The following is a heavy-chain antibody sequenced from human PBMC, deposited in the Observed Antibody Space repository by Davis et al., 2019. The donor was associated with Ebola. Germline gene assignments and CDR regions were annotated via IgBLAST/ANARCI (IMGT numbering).Heavy chain of an antibody. J-gene: IGHJ4*02. D-gene: IGHD5-12*01. CDR1: GDSVSTAG. V-gene: IGHV6-1*01. CDR3: ARGWIRSAFDY. Sequence: HSQTLSLTCAISGDSVSTAGWNWIRQSPSRGLEWLGRTYYKSKWYNDYAASVKSRITINPDTSKNQFTLQLTSVTPEDTALYYCARGWIRSAFDYWGQGTPVIVSS. CDR2: TYYKSKWYN.